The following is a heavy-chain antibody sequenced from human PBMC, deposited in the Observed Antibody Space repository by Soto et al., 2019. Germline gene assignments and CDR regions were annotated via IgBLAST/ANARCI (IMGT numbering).Heavy chain of an antibody. CDR2: ISITGGSI. Sequence: AWGSLRLSCALSGFTLSNFAITWVRQAPGKGLDWVSSISITGGSIYYAESLKGRFTVSRDNAQNFLYLQMNRLRVEETAVYYCARAAREMATTPHGYWGQGTLVTVSS. V-gene: IGHV3-21*06. CDR3: ARAAREMATTPHGY. J-gene: IGHJ4*02. D-gene: IGHD5-12*01. CDR1: GFTLSNFA.